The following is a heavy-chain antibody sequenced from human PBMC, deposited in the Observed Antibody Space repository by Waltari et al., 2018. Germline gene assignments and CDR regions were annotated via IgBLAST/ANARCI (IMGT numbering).Heavy chain of an antibody. CDR3: ARDHGAGDGSGSYSAFDI. J-gene: IGHJ3*02. CDR2: IWYDGSNK. CDR1: GFTFSSYG. V-gene: IGHV3-33*01. D-gene: IGHD3-10*01. Sequence: QVQLVESGGGVVQPGRSLRLSCAASGFTFSSYGMHWVRQAPGKGLEWVAVIWYDGSNKYYADSVKGRFTISRDNSKNTLYLQMNSLRAEDTAVNYCARDHGAGDGSGSYSAFDIWGQGTMVTVSS.